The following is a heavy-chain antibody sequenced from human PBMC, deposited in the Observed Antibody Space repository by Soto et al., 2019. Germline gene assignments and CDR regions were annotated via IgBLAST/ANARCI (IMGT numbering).Heavy chain of an antibody. D-gene: IGHD3-10*01. CDR1: GGSISSSSYY. CDR2: IYYSGST. CDR3: ARATYGSGSYRSYDAFDI. V-gene: IGHV4-39*01. J-gene: IGHJ3*02. Sequence: SETLSLTCTVSGGSISSSSYYWGWIRQPPGKGLEWIGSIYYSGSTYYNPSLKSRVTISVDTSKNQFSLKLSSVTAADTAVYYCARATYGSGSYRSYDAFDIWGLGTMVTVSS.